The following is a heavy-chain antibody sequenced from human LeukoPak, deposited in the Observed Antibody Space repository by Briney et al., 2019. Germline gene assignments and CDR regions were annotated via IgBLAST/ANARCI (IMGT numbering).Heavy chain of an antibody. CDR3: AKGHYDSSGYYRYYFDY. Sequence: GGSLRLSCAASGFTFSSYAMSWVRQAPGKGLEWVSAISGSGGGTYYADSVKGRFTISRDNSKNTLYLQMNSLRAEDTAVYYCAKGHYDSSGYYRYYFDYWGQGTLVTVSS. CDR1: GFTFSSYA. D-gene: IGHD3-22*01. J-gene: IGHJ4*02. V-gene: IGHV3-23*01. CDR2: ISGSGGGT.